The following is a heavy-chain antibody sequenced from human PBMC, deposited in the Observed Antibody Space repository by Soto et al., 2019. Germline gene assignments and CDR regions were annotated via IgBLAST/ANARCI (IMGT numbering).Heavy chain of an antibody. D-gene: IGHD3-3*01. Sequence: SVKVSCKASGDTFTSYAISWVRQAPGQGLEWMGWIIPLSGTANYAQKFQGRVTMTADKSTSTAYMELRSLRSDDTAVYYCAALIYQRITSRGVSPGGFDLWGQGTLVTVSS. CDR2: IIPLSGTA. J-gene: IGHJ5*02. CDR3: AALIYQRITSRGVSPGGFDL. CDR1: GDTFTSYA. V-gene: IGHV1-69*06.